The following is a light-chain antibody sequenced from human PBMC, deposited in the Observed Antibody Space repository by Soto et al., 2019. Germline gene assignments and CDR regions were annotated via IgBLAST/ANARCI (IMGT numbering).Light chain of an antibody. J-gene: IGKJ1*01. Sequence: EMVLTQSPAPLSLSPGERATLSCRASQSVSSYLAWYQQKPGQAPRLLIYDASNRATGIPARFSGSGSGTDFTLTISSLEPEDFAVYYCQQRSNWPWTFGQGTLVDIK. V-gene: IGKV3-11*01. CDR2: DAS. CDR3: QQRSNWPWT. CDR1: QSVSSY.